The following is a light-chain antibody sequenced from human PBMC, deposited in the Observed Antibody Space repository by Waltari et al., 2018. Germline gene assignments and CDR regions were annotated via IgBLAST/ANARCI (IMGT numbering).Light chain of an antibody. CDR3: QQFDSSPWA. CDR2: WAS. V-gene: IGKV4-1*01. Sequence: DIVMTQSPDSLAVSLGERVTINCKSSQSLLYNSNDKNYLAWYQQKPGQPPKLLFYWASTRHSGVPDRFSGSGSATDFTLTISGLEAEDFAVYYCQQFDSSPWAFGQGTAVEMK. CDR1: QSLLYNSNDKNY. J-gene: IGKJ1*01.